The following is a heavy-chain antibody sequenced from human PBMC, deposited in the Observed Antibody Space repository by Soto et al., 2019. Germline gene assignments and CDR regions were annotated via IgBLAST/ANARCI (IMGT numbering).Heavy chain of an antibody. CDR1: GGSFSGYY. CDR3: ARPPIIAAAGSYYSSGLAV. V-gene: IGHV4-34*01. Sequence: QVQLQQWGAGLLKPSETLSLTCAVYGGSFSGYYWSWIRQPPGKGLEWIGEINHSGSTNYNPTLQSAVTKPVDTPKHQSSLKLRSVTAADTAVYYCARPPIIAAAGSYYSSGLAVWGQGTTVTVSS. D-gene: IGHD6-13*01. CDR2: INHSGST. J-gene: IGHJ6*02.